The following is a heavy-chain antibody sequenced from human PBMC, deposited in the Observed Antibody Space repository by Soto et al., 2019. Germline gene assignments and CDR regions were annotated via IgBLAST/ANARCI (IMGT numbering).Heavy chain of an antibody. J-gene: IGHJ6*03. V-gene: IGHV1-18*01. D-gene: IGHD4-17*01. CDR2: ISTNNGNT. CDR3: ARTTVTASYYYMDV. Sequence: GASVKVSCKASGYTFTTYQMHWVRQAPGQGLEWMGWISTNNGNTKYAQKVQGRLTMTTDTSTSTANMELTSLRSDDTALYYCARTTVTASYYYMDVWGKGSTVTVSS. CDR1: GYTFTTYQ.